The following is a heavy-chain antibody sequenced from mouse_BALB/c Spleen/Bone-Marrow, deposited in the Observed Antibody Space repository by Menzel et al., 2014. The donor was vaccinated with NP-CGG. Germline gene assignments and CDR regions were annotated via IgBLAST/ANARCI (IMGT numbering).Heavy chain of an antibody. CDR3: SRDRKGNDDYAMVY. CDR1: GFTFSSYT. CDR2: ISTGGSYT. Sequence: EVHLVESGGGLAKPGGSLKLSCAASGFTFSSYTMYWVRQTPGKRLEWVATISTGGSYTYYPDSVKGRSTISRDNAKNTLYLQMSRLKSEDAAMYYCSRDRKGNDDYAMVYWGQGTSVTVSS. V-gene: IGHV5-6-4*01. D-gene: IGHD2-2*01. J-gene: IGHJ4*01.